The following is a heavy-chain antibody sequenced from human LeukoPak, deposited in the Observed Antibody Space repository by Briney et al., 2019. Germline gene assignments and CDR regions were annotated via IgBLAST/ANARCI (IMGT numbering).Heavy chain of an antibody. V-gene: IGHV4-30-2*01. J-gene: IGHJ4*02. CDR2: IYHSGST. Sequence: PSETLSLTCAVSGGSISSGGYSWSWIRQPPGKGLEWIGYIYHSGSTYYNPSLKGRVTISVDRSKNQFSLKLSSVTAADTAVYYCARGTVRGTDYWGQGTLVTVSS. CDR3: ARGTVRGTDY. CDR1: GGSISSGGYS. D-gene: IGHD3-10*01.